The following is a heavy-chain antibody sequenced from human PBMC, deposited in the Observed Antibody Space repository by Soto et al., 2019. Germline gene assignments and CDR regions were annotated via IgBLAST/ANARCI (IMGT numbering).Heavy chain of an antibody. D-gene: IGHD1-1*01. CDR3: ARVEFNDVFIDY. Sequence: ASVKVSCKASGCTFTSYAMHWVRQAPGQRLEWMGWINAGNGNTKYSQKFQGRVTITRDTSASTAYMELSSLRSEDTAVYYCARVEFNDVFIDYWGQGTLVTVSS. J-gene: IGHJ4*02. CDR1: GCTFTSYA. CDR2: INAGNGNT. V-gene: IGHV1-3*01.